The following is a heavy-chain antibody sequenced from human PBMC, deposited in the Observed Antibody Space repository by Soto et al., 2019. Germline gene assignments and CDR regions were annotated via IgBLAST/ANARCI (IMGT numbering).Heavy chain of an antibody. Sequence: QVQLVESGGGVVKPGRSLRLSCVASGFTLSHYDMNWVRQAPGKGLEWVAVVSYDGSNKYYGDSVRGRFTISRDNYKNTLYLQMNSLRAEDTAVYYCAKGELINPQLFEFWGQGALVTVYS. D-gene: IGHD1-26*01. J-gene: IGHJ4*02. CDR2: VSYDGSNK. V-gene: IGHV3-30*18. CDR3: AKGELINPQLFEF. CDR1: GFTLSHYD.